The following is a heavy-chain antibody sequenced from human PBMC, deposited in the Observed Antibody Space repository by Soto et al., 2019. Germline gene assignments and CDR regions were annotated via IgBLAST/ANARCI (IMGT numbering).Heavy chain of an antibody. V-gene: IGHV3-33*01. J-gene: IGHJ4*02. CDR3: ARAEGQLGTYYFDY. Sequence: QVQLVESGGGVVQPGRSLRLSCAASGFTFSSYGMHWVRQAPGKGLEWVAVIWYDGSNKYYADSVKGRFTISRDNSKNTLYLQMNSLRAEDTAVYCCARAEGQLGTYYFDYWGQGTLVTVSS. CDR2: IWYDGSNK. D-gene: IGHD6-6*01. CDR1: GFTFSSYG.